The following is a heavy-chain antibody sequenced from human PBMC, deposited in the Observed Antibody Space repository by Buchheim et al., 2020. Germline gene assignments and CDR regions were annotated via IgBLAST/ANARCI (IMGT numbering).Heavy chain of an antibody. V-gene: IGHV3-33*01. Sequence: QVQLVESGGGVVQPGRSLRLSCAASGFTFSSYGMHWVRQAPGKGLEWVAVIWYDGSNKYYADSVKGRFTISRAHSKNTLYLQMNSLRAEDTAVYYCARDIYCSSTSCYWALDYWGQGTL. CDR3: ARDIYCSSTSCYWALDY. J-gene: IGHJ4*02. CDR2: IWYDGSNK. CDR1: GFTFSSYG. D-gene: IGHD2-2*01.